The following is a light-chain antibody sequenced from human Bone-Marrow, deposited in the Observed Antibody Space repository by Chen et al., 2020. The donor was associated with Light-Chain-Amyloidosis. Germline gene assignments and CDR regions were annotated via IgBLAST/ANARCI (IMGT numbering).Light chain of an antibody. J-gene: IGLJ3*02. CDR2: DDS. CDR1: NIGSTS. CDR3: QGWDRSSDRPV. Sequence: SYVLTQPSSVSVAPGQTATIACGGNNIGSTSVHWYQQTPGQAPLLVVYDDSDRPSGIPERLSGSHSGNTATLTISRVEAGDEADYYCQGWDRSSDRPVFGGGTKLTVL. V-gene: IGLV3-21*02.